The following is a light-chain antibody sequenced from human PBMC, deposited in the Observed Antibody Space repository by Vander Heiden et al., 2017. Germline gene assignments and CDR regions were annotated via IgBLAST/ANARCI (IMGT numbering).Light chain of an antibody. CDR3: KSRDSSGNHAV. J-gene: IGLJ2*01. Sequence: SSELTQDPAVSVALGQTVRITCQGDSLRSYYGSWYQQKPGQAPVLVIYGKNNRPSGIPDRFSGSSSGNTASLTITGAQAEDGADYYCKSRDSSGNHAVFGGGTKLTVL. CDR2: GKN. V-gene: IGLV3-19*01. CDR1: SLRSYY.